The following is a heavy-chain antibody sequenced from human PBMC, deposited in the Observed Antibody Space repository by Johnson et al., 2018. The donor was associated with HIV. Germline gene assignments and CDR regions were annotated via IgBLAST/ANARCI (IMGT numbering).Heavy chain of an antibody. V-gene: IGHV3-30-3*01. Sequence: QVQLVESGGGVVQPGRSLRLSCAASGFTFSSYAMHWVRQAPGKGLEWVAIMSYDGSNKYYADSVKGRFTISRDNSKNTLYLQMNSLRAEDTAVYYCASLSDDAFDFWGQGTMVIVSS. J-gene: IGHJ3*01. CDR3: ASLSDDAFDF. CDR1: GFTFSSYA. CDR2: MSYDGSNK.